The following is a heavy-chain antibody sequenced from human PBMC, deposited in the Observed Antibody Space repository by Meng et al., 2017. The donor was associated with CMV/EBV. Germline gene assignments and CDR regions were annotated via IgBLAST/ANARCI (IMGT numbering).Heavy chain of an antibody. CDR2: ISSSGSYI. J-gene: IGHJ4*02. CDR1: GFTFSSYE. Sequence: GGSLRLSCAASGFTFSSYEMNWVRQAPGKGLEWVSYISSSGSYIYYADSVKGRFTISRDNAKNSLYLQMNSLRAEDTAVYYCARNNYDFWSGYWGALDYWGQGTLVTVSS. V-gene: IGHV3-21*05. CDR3: ARNNYDFWSGYWGALDY. D-gene: IGHD3-3*01.